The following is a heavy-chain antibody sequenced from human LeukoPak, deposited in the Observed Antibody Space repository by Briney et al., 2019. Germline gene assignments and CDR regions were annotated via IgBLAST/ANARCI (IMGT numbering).Heavy chain of an antibody. Sequence: PGGSLRLSCVASGFTFSAYSMKWVRQAPGKGLEGVSYISSSSVNIYYADSVEGRVTISRDTAKNSLSLQMNSLSAEDTAVYYCARDVSHCTDGVCSGSWGQGTLVTVSS. CDR3: ARDVSHCTDGVCSGS. J-gene: IGHJ5*02. D-gene: IGHD2-8*01. V-gene: IGHV3-48*04. CDR2: ISSSSVNI. CDR1: GFTFSAYS.